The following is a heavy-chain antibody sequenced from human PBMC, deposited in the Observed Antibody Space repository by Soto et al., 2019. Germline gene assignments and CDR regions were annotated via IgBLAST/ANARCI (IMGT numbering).Heavy chain of an antibody. CDR1: GYTFTSYY. V-gene: IGHV1-46*03. CDR3: ARHLAAGDS. D-gene: IGHD6-25*01. J-gene: IGHJ4*02. CDR2: VNPTGGST. Sequence: QVQLVQSGAEVKKPGASVRVSCKASGYTFTSYYIHWVRQAPGQGLEWMAIVNPTGGSTNYAQKFQGRVTVTFDTSTSTVFMELNRLRYEDTAVYYCARHLAAGDSWGQGTLVTVSS.